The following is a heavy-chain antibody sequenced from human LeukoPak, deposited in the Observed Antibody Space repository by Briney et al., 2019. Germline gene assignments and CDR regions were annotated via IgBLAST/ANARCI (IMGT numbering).Heavy chain of an antibody. CDR3: AKDPLFVDYYDSSGYYYGY. D-gene: IGHD3-22*01. CDR2: ISGSGGST. J-gene: IGHJ4*02. CDR1: GFTFSSYA. V-gene: IGHV3-23*01. Sequence: GGSLRLSCAATGFTFSSYAMSWVRQAPGKGLEWVSAISGSGGSTYYADSVKGRFTISRDSSKNTLYLQMNSLRAEDTAVYYCAKDPLFVDYYDSSGYYYGYWGQGTLVTVSS.